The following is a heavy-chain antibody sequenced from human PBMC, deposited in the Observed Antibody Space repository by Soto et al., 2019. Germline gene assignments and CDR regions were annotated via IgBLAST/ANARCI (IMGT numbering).Heavy chain of an antibody. CDR2: IKSKTDGGTT. Sequence: EVQLVESGGGLVKPGGSLRLSCAASGFTFSNAWMNWVRQAPGKGLEWVGRIKSKTDGGTTDYAAPVKGRFTISREDSKNTVDLQKNKLKTEEPALYYCTKGSPTPPQYYDFWSGYYTHWGQGTLVTVSS. CDR1: GFTFSNAW. D-gene: IGHD3-3*01. CDR3: TKGSPTPPQYYDFWSGYYTH. V-gene: IGHV3-15*07. J-gene: IGHJ4*02.